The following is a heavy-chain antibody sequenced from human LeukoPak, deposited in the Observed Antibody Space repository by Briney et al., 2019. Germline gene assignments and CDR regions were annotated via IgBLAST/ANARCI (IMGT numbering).Heavy chain of an antibody. J-gene: IGHJ3*02. CDR3: ARDQWELLGAFDI. V-gene: IGHV3-30*03. D-gene: IGHD1-26*01. Sequence: GRSLRLSCAASGFTFSSYGMHWVRQAPGKGLEWVAVISYDGSNKYYADSVKGRFTISRDNSKNTLYLQMNSLRAEDTAVYYCARDQWELLGAFDIWGQGTMVTVSS. CDR2: ISYDGSNK. CDR1: GFTFSSYG.